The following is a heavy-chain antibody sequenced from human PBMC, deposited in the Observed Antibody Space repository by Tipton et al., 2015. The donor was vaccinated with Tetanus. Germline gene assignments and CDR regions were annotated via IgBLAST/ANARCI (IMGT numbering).Heavy chain of an antibody. V-gene: IGHV4-59*01. CDR2: IYYSGST. Sequence: TLSLTCTVSGGSISSYYWSWIRQPPGKGLEWIGYIYYSGSTNYNPSLKSRVTISVDTSKNQFSLKLSSVTAEDTAVYYCARDGEQQLVLVYWGQGTLVTVSS. D-gene: IGHD6-13*01. CDR3: ARDGEQQLVLVY. CDR1: GGSISSYY. J-gene: IGHJ4*02.